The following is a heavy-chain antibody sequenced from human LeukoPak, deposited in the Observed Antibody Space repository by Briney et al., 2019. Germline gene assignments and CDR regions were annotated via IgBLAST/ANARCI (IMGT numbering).Heavy chain of an antibody. CDR1: GFTFSSYW. CDR3: ARESVGYYYYGMDV. V-gene: IGHV3-53*01. Sequence: PGGSLRLSCAASGFTFSSYWMHWVRQAPGKGLEWVSVIYSGGSTYYADSVKGRFTISRDNSKNTLYLQMNSLRAEDTAVYYCARESVGYYYYGMDVWGQGTTVTVSS. J-gene: IGHJ6*02. CDR2: IYSGGST.